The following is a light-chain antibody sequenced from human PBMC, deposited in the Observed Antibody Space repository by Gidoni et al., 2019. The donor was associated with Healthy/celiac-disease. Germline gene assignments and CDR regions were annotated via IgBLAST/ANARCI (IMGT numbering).Light chain of an antibody. CDR3: QQYGSSVYT. Sequence: ELVLTQSPGTLSLSPGERATLPCSASQSVSSSYLAWYQQKPGQAPRLLIYGASSRATGIPDRFSGSGSGTDFTLTISRLEPEDFAVYYCQQYGSSVYTFGQGTKLEIK. J-gene: IGKJ2*01. CDR1: QSVSSSY. CDR2: GAS. V-gene: IGKV3-20*01.